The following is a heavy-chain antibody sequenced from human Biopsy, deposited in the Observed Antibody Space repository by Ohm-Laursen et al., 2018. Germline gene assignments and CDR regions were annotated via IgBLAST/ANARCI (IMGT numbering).Heavy chain of an antibody. CDR1: GFTFNTYG. CDR3: VRGWGDYNFDS. D-gene: IGHD3-16*01. Sequence: GSLRLSCTASGFTFNTYGMHWVRQAPGKGLEWVSHIDVLDYNTYYVDSVRGRFTISRDNSKEMVYLQINSLRADDTAVYYCVRGWGDYNFDSWGPGTLVTVSS. J-gene: IGHJ4*01. CDR2: IDVLDYNT. V-gene: IGHV3-23*01.